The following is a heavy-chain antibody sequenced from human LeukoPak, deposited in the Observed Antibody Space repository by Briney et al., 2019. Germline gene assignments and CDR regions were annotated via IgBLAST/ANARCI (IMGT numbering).Heavy chain of an antibody. Sequence: PGGSLRLSCAASGCIFSDYYMTWIRQAPGKGLEWVAHIDVRGDSILYADSVKGRFTISRDSAKNSLYLQMNSLRVEDTAVYYCAREDNVWNLLYNYYMDVWGKGTTVTVSS. CDR3: AREDNVWNLLYNYYMDV. J-gene: IGHJ6*03. CDR1: GCIFSDYY. V-gene: IGHV3-11*01. CDR2: IDVRGDSI. D-gene: IGHD1-1*01.